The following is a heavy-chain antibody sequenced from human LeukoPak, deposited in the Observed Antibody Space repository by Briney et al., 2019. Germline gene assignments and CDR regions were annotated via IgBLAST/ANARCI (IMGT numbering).Heavy chain of an antibody. J-gene: IGHJ6*03. D-gene: IGHD4-23*01. Sequence: ASETLSLTCTVSGYSISSGYYWGWIRQPPGKGLEWIGSIYHSGSTYYNPSLKSRVTISVDTSKNQFSLKLSSVTAADTAVYYCARGSTVVHYYYYMDVWGKGTTVTVSS. V-gene: IGHV4-38-2*02. CDR3: ARGSTVVHYYYYMDV. CDR2: IYHSGST. CDR1: GYSISSGYY.